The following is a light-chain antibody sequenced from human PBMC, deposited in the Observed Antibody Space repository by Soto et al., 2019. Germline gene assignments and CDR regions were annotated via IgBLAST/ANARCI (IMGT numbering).Light chain of an antibody. CDR2: GAS. Sequence: EIELTSVPPALLKTIGDRVTITCRASQSIRYYLAWYQQMPGKAPKLLIYGASSLQSGVPPRFSGSGSGTEFTLTISSLQPDDFATYFCQHHNSYSQTFGQGTKVDIK. CDR1: QSIRYY. CDR3: QHHNSYSQT. V-gene: IGKV1-5*01. J-gene: IGKJ1*01.